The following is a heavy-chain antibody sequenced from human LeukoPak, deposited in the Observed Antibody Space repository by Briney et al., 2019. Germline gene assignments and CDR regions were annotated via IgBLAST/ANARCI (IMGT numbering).Heavy chain of an antibody. D-gene: IGHD3-22*01. CDR1: GGSISSSSYY. CDR2: IYYSGST. J-gene: IGHJ3*02. Sequence: SETLSLTCTVSGGSISSSSYYWGWIRQPPGRGLEWIGSIYYSGSTYYNPSLKSRVTISVDTSKNQFSLKLSSVTAADTAVYYCARTHYDSSGTWRFDIWGQGTMVTVSS. V-gene: IGHV4-39*07. CDR3: ARTHYDSSGTWRFDI.